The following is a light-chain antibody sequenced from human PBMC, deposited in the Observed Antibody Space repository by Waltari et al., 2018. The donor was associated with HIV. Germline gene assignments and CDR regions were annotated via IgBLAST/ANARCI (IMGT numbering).Light chain of an antibody. V-gene: IGLV2-18*02. J-gene: IGLJ3*02. Sequence: QSALTQPPSVSGSPGQSVTISCTGTNIDVGSYNRVSWYQLPPGTAPQLMIYEVNKRPSGVPDRFSGSKSGNTASLTISGLQAEDEADYYCSSYTSSSTLWMFGGGTKLTVL. CDR1: NIDVGSYNR. CDR2: EVN. CDR3: SSYTSSSTLWM.